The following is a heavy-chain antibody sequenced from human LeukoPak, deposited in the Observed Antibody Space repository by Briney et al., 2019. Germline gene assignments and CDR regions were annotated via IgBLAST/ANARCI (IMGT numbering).Heavy chain of an antibody. Sequence: AGGSLRLSCAASGFSFNTYAMSWVRQAPGKGLEWVSGISGFGGSTYYAPSVKGRLTISRDNFGNMLYLHLDSLRVEDTAIYYCARRSGSSWSSFDYWGQGALVTVSS. V-gene: IGHV3-23*01. CDR2: ISGFGGST. D-gene: IGHD6-13*01. J-gene: IGHJ4*02. CDR1: GFSFNTYA. CDR3: ARRSGSSWSSFDY.